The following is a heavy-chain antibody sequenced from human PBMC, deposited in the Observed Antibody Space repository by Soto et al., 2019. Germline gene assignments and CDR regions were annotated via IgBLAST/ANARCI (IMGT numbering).Heavy chain of an antibody. J-gene: IGHJ6*02. V-gene: IGHV1-69*13. CDR3: ARVVVTAIPYYYYYYGMDV. D-gene: IGHD2-21*02. CDR1: GGTFSSYA. Sequence: GGSVKVSCKASGGTFSSYAISWVRQAPGQGLEWMGGIIPIFGTANYAQKFQGRVTITADESTSTAYLELSSLRSEDTAVYYCARVVVTAIPYYYYYYGMDVWGQGTTVTVSS. CDR2: IIPIFGTA.